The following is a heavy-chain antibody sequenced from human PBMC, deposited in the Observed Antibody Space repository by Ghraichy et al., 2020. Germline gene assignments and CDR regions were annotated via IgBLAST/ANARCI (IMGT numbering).Heavy chain of an antibody. J-gene: IGHJ6*02. V-gene: IGHV3-23*01. Sequence: GGSLRLSCAASGFSFSSYSMTWVRQAPGKGLEWVSTIPESGGSTFYADSVKGRFTISRDNSKNTLYLQMNSLRAEDTAVYYCARDSKVVRDGMDVWGQGTTVTVSS. CDR2: IPESGGST. CDR3: ARDSKVVRDGMDV. CDR1: GFSFSSYS.